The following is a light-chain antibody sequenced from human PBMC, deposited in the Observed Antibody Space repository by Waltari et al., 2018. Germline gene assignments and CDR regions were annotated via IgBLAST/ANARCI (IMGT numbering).Light chain of an antibody. CDR3: CSYAGTYTVRV. V-gene: IGLV2-11*01. CDR2: GVS. Sequence: QSALTQPRSVSGSPGQSVTISCTGTSSAVGAYNHVSCYQQHPGKAPKLMIYGVSKRPSGVPDRFSGSKSGNTASLTISGLQAEDEGDYYCCSYAGTYTVRVFGGGTKVTVL. J-gene: IGLJ3*02. CDR1: SSAVGAYNH.